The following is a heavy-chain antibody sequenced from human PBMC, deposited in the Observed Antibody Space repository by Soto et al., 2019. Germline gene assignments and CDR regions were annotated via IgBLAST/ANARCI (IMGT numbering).Heavy chain of an antibody. CDR2: IYDSESA. J-gene: IGHJ4*02. D-gene: IGHD6-6*01. CDR1: GESISSGGYY. CDR3: ARASRSSSAADY. Sequence: QVQLQESGPGLVKASQTLSLICSVSGESISSGGYYWSWIRHHPGKGLEWIGYIYDSESAYYNPSLKSRVIISMDTSKNHFARQLSSVTAADTAVYYCARASRSSSAADYWGQGTLITVSS. V-gene: IGHV4-31*03.